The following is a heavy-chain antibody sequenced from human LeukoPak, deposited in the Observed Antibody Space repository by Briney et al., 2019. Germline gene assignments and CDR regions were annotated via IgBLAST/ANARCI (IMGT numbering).Heavy chain of an antibody. CDR2: ISGTGGRT. V-gene: IGHV3-23*01. D-gene: IGHD1-26*01. CDR3: AKYCPKLEPPDYMEV. Sequence: GGSLRLSCAASGFTFSSQAMSWVRQAPGKGLECVSGISGTGGRTYYADSVKGRFTISRDNSKNTLYLQMNSLRVEDTAVYYFAKYCPKLEPPDYMEVWGKGATVT. J-gene: IGHJ6*03. CDR1: GFTFSSQA.